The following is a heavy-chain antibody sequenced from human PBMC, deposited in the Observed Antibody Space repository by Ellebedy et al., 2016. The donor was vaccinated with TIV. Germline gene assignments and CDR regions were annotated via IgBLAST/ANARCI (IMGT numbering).Heavy chain of an antibody. CDR2: ISYDGSNK. D-gene: IGHD3/OR15-3a*01. CDR3: AKDLTFGRGSPQDWDY. V-gene: IGHV3-30*04. Sequence: GESLKISCTVSGLTFSSYPIHWVRLAPGKGLEWVAVISYDGSNKYYADSVKGRFTISRDNSKSTLYLQMNSLRAEDTAVYHCAKDLTFGRGSPQDWDYWGQGTLVTVSS. J-gene: IGHJ4*02. CDR1: GLTFSSYP.